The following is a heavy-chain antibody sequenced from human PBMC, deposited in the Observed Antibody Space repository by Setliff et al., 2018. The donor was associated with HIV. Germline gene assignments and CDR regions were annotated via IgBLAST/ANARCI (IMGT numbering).Heavy chain of an antibody. CDR1: FNFSSHT. CDR3: AKTLYKYSSGYYGMDV. J-gene: IGHJ6*02. D-gene: IGHD1-20*01. Sequence: FNFSSHTMNWIRQAPGKGLEWVSSISSTGTYIYYADSVKGRFTISRDNSENTLYLEMDSLRAEDTALYYCAKTLYKYSSGYYGMDVWGQGTTVTVSS. CDR2: ISSTGTYI. V-gene: IGHV3-21*04.